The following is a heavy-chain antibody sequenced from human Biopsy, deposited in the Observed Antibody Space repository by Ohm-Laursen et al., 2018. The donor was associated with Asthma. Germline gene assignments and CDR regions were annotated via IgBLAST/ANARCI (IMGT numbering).Heavy chain of an antibody. CDR3: ARVDGVVEPATRMGGMDV. Sequence: SLRLSCAASGFTFGDYWMSWVRQVPGKGLEWVANIKHDGSEKNHVDSLKGRFTISRDNSKNTLDLQMNSLSAEDSAVYYCARVDGVVEPATRMGGMDVWGQGTTVTVSS. J-gene: IGHJ6*02. V-gene: IGHV3-7*01. CDR1: GFTFGDYW. CDR2: IKHDGSEK. D-gene: IGHD2-15*01.